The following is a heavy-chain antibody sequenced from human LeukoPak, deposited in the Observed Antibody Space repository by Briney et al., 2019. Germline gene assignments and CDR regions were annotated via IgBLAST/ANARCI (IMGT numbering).Heavy chain of an antibody. CDR2: ISSSSSYI. CDR3: ACNRWLQSPFDY. V-gene: IGHV3-21*01. CDR1: AFTFSSYS. Sequence: PGGSLRLSCAASAFTFSSYSMNWVRQAPGKGLEWVSSISSSSSYIYYADSVKGRFTISRDNAKNSLYLQMNSLRAEDTAVYYCACNRWLQSPFDYWGQGTLVTVSS. D-gene: IGHD5-24*01. J-gene: IGHJ4*02.